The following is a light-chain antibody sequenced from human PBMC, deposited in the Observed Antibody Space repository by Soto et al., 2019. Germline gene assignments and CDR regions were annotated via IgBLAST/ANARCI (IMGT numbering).Light chain of an antibody. V-gene: IGKV3-11*01. CDR1: LSVDIY. CDR2: DAS. Sequence: EIVLTQSPATLSLSPGEGATLSCRSSLSVDIYLAWHQQKPGQAPRLLIYDASNRAPGIPARFSGSGSKTDFTLTISSLEPEDFAVYYCQQRSNWPLTFGGGTNLEIK. J-gene: IGKJ4*01. CDR3: QQRSNWPLT.